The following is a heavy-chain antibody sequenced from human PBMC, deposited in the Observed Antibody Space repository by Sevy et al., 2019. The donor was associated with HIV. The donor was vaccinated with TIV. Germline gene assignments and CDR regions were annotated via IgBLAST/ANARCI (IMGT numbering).Heavy chain of an antibody. CDR1: GFTFSIYY. D-gene: IGHD2-15*01. Sequence: GGSLRLSFAASGFTFSIYYMTWAPQAPGKGLEGVANFKSDGSDKYYVDSVKGRFTISRDNAKNSLYLQMNSLTAEDTAVYYCARYGGYIDHWGHGTLVTVSS. V-gene: IGHV3-7*01. CDR3: ARYGGYIDH. J-gene: IGHJ4*01. CDR2: FKSDGSDK.